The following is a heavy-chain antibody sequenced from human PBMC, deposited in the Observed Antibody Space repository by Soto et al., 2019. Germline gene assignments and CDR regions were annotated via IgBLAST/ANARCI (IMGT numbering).Heavy chain of an antibody. Sequence: QVLLMQSGTEVKSPGASVRVSCKASGYTFSSYGVSWVRQAPGQGLEFMGWISVYNGHTNYEQKFQGRDTMTTDASTTTAYMELRSLRSAETAVYSSARCDFGDCVPPLDHWGQGALGSVAA. CDR1: GYTFSSYG. D-gene: IGHD2-21*02. J-gene: IGHJ4*02. CDR3: ARCDFGDCVPPLDH. V-gene: IGHV1-18*01. CDR2: ISVYNGHT.